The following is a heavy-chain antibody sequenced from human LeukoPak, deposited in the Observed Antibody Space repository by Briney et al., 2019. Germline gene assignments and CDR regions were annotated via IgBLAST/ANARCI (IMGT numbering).Heavy chain of an antibody. D-gene: IGHD2-21*01. CDR3: ARDGGGGEDYYYYDYMDV. CDR1: GGSISSGDYY. Sequence: SETLSLTCTVSGGSISSGDYYWSWIRQPPGKGLEWIGYIYYSGSTYYNPSLKSRVTISVDTSKNQFSLKLSSVTAADTAVYYCARDGGGGEDYYYYDYMDVWGKGTTVTVSS. J-gene: IGHJ6*03. V-gene: IGHV4-30-4*08. CDR2: IYYSGST.